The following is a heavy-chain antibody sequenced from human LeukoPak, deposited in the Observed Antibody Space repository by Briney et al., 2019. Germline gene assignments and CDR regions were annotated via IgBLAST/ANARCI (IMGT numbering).Heavy chain of an antibody. Sequence: PGGSLRLSCAASGFTFSSYAMHWVRQAPGKGLEWVAVISKDGTEKHYADSVKGRFTISRDNSENTLYFQMNSLRAEDTAIYFCAREGSSGWYPYWGQGTLVTVSS. CDR3: AREGSSGWYPY. J-gene: IGHJ4*02. CDR2: ISKDGTEK. V-gene: IGHV3-30*14. D-gene: IGHD6-19*01. CDR1: GFTFSSYA.